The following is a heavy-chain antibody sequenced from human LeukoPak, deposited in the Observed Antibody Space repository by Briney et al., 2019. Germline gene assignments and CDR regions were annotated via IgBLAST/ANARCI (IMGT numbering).Heavy chain of an antibody. Sequence: GGSLRLSCAASGFIFSNYAMHWVRQAPGKGLEWVAVISYDGGSKNYADSVKGRFTISRDSSKNTLYLQMSSLRTEDTAVYYCARDRTVTTSWFDPWGQGTLVTVSS. CDR3: ARDRTVTTSWFDP. CDR2: ISYDGGSK. D-gene: IGHD4-17*01. J-gene: IGHJ5*02. V-gene: IGHV3-30*04. CDR1: GFIFSNYA.